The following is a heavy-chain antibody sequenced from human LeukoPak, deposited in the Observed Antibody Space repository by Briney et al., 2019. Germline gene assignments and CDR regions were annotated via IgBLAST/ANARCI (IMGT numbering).Heavy chain of an antibody. CDR3: ATARITFGGVIVMPFDY. D-gene: IGHD3-16*02. CDR1: GYTRTELS. CDR2: FDPEDGET. J-gene: IGHJ4*02. V-gene: IGHV1-24*01. Sequence: EASVKVSCKVSGYTRTELSMHWVRQAPGKGLEWMGGFDPEDGETIYAQKFQGRVTMTEDTSTDTAYMELSSLRSEDTAVYYCATARITFGGVIVMPFDYWGQGTLVTVSS.